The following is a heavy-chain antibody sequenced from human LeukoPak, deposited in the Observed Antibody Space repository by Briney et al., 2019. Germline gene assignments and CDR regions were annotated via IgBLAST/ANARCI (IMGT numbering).Heavy chain of an antibody. D-gene: IGHD4-17*01. Sequence: PSETLSLTCAVYGGSFSGYYWSWIRQPRGKGLEWIGEINHSGSTNYNPSLKSRVTISVDTSKNQFSLKLSSVTAADTAVYYCASLYGDYDDYWGQGTLVTVSS. CDR1: GGSFSGYY. CDR3: ASLYGDYDDY. V-gene: IGHV4-34*01. CDR2: INHSGST. J-gene: IGHJ4*02.